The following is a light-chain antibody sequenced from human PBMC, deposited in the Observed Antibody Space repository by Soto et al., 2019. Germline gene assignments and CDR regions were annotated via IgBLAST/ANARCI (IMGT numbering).Light chain of an antibody. Sequence: DIVMTQSPLSLPVTPGEPASISCRSSQSLRHSNGYNYLDWYLQKPGQSPQLLIYLGSNRASGVPDRFRGSGSGTDFTLKISRVEAEDVGVYYCMQALQTPPTFGGGTKVEIK. V-gene: IGKV2-28*01. J-gene: IGKJ4*01. CDR2: LGS. CDR3: MQALQTPPT. CDR1: QSLRHSNGYNY.